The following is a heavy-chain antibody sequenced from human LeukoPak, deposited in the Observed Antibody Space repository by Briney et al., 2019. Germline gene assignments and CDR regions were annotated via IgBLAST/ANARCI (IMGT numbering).Heavy chain of an antibody. CDR3: ARETYYYDSSGYYGVNY. CDR2: INSDGSST. J-gene: IGHJ4*02. Sequence: QPGGSLRLSCAASGFTFSSYWMHWVRQAPGKGLVWVSRINSDGSSTSYADSVKGRFTISRDNAKNSLYLQMNSLRAEDTAVYYCARETYYYDSSGYYGVNYWGQGTLVTVSS. CDR1: GFTFSSYW. D-gene: IGHD3-22*01. V-gene: IGHV3-74*01.